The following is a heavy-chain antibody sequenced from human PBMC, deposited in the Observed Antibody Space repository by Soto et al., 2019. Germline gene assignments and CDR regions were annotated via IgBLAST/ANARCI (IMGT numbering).Heavy chain of an antibody. CDR3: ARDHAGLGAPDY. CDR2: IKWDASEK. CDR1: GFTFGSYW. J-gene: IGHJ4*02. Sequence: GGSLRLSCAASGFTFGSYWMSWVRQAPGKGLEWLATIKWDASEKKYVDSVKGRFTMSRDNAKNSLYLQMDSLRAEDTAVYYCARDHAGLGAPDYWGQGTLVTVSS. V-gene: IGHV3-7*01. D-gene: IGHD1-26*01.